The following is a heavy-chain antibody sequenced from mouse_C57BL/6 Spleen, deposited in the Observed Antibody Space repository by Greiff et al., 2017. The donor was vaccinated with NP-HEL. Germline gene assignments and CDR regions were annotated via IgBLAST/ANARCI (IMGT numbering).Heavy chain of an antibody. Sequence: QVQLQQPGAELVRPGSSVKLSCKASGYTFTSYWMHWVKQRPIQGLEWIGNIDPSDSETHYNPKFKDKATLTVDKSSSTAYMQLSSLTSEDSAVYYCATASSGRFAYWGQGTLVTVSA. CDR3: ATASSGRFAY. J-gene: IGHJ3*01. CDR1: GYTFTSYW. D-gene: IGHD3-2*02. V-gene: IGHV1-52*01. CDR2: IDPSDSET.